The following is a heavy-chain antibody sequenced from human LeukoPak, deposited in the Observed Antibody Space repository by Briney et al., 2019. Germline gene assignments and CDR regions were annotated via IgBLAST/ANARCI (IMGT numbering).Heavy chain of an antibody. CDR1: GFTFSSYA. CDR2: ISGSGGST. D-gene: IGHD3-22*01. V-gene: IGHV3-23*01. Sequence: PGGSLRLSCAASGFTFSSYAMSWVRQAPGKGLEWVSAISGSGGSTYYADSVKGRFTISRDNSKNTLYLQMNSLRAEDTAVYYCAKDGSFDSSGYYYHYFDYWGQGTLVTVSS. J-gene: IGHJ4*02. CDR3: AKDGSFDSSGYYYHYFDY.